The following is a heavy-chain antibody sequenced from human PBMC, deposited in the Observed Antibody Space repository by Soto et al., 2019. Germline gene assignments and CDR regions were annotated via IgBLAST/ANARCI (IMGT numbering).Heavy chain of an antibody. Sequence: QVQLQESGPGLVKPSETLSLTCTVSGGSVSSGSYYWSWIRQPPGKGLEWIGYIYYSGSTNYNPSLKSRVTISVDTSKKQFSLKLSSVTAADTAVYYCARFGGYFDYWGQGTLVTVSS. J-gene: IGHJ4*02. CDR1: GGSVSSGSYY. D-gene: IGHD3-10*01. CDR2: IYYSGST. V-gene: IGHV4-61*01. CDR3: ARFGGYFDY.